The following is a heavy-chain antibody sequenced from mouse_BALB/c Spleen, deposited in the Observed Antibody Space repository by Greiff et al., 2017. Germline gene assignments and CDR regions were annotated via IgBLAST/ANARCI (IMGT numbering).Heavy chain of an antibody. J-gene: IGHJ3*01. D-gene: IGHD2-3*01. Sequence: EVQLQQSGAELVKPGASVKLSCTASGFNIKDTYMHWVKQRPEQGLEWIGRIDPANGNTKYDPKFQGKATITADTSSNTAYLQLSSLTSEDTAVYYCAAIYDGYGCAYWGQGTLVTVSA. CDR3: AAIYDGYGCAY. V-gene: IGHV14-3*02. CDR1: GFNIKDTY. CDR2: IDPANGNT.